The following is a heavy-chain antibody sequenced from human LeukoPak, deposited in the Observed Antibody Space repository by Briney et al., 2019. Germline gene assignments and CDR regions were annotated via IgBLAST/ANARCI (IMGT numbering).Heavy chain of an antibody. Sequence: SVKVSCKASGGTFSSYAISWVRQAPGQGLEWMGGIIPIFGTANYAQKFQGRVTITADESTSTAYMELSSLRSEDTAVYYCARDGSSIAARRPFDYWGPGTLVTVSS. J-gene: IGHJ4*02. D-gene: IGHD6-6*01. CDR2: IIPIFGTA. V-gene: IGHV1-69*13. CDR1: GGTFSSYA. CDR3: ARDGSSIAARRPFDY.